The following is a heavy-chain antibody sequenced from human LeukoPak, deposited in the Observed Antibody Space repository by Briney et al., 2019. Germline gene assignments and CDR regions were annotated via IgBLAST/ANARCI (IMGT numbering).Heavy chain of an antibody. V-gene: IGHV6-1*01. D-gene: IGHD3-22*01. Sequence: SQTLSLTCAISGDSVSTVYSAWNWIRQSPSGGLEWLGRTYYRSKWYNDYAVSVKSRITINPDTSKNQFSLQLNSVTPEDTAVYYCARGRDYYDSSGYSYNWFDPWGQGTLVTVSS. J-gene: IGHJ5*02. CDR2: TYYRSKWYN. CDR3: ARGRDYYDSSGYSYNWFDP. CDR1: GDSVSTVYSA.